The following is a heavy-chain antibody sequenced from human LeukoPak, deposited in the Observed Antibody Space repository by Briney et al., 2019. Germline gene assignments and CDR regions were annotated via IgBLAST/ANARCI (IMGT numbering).Heavy chain of an antibody. CDR2: ISGSGGST. J-gene: IGHJ5*02. CDR3: AKDSASSSWYGTDP. D-gene: IGHD6-13*01. CDR1: GFTFSSYG. Sequence: GGTLRLSCAASGFTFSSYGMSWVRQAPGKGLEWVSAISGSGGSTYYADSVKGRFTISRDNSKNTLYLQMNSLRAEDTAVYYCAKDSASSSWYGTDPWGQGTLVTVSS. V-gene: IGHV3-23*01.